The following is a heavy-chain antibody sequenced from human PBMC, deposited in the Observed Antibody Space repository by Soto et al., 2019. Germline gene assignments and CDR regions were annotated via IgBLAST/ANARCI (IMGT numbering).Heavy chain of an antibody. V-gene: IGHV5-51*01. CDR2: IYPGDSDT. D-gene: IGHD3-3*01. CDR1: GYNFANYW. Sequence: GESLKISCKGSGYNFANYWIGWVRQMPGKGLEWMGIIYPGDSDTRYSPSFQGQVTISADKSIGTAFLQWNSLKASDTAIYYCARLGFNYDFLSGYYNVHHYYGIDVWGQGTTVTVSS. J-gene: IGHJ6*02. CDR3: ARLGFNYDFLSGYYNVHHYYGIDV.